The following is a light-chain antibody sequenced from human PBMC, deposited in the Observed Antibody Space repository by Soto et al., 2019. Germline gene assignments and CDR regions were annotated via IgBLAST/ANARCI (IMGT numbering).Light chain of an antibody. J-gene: IGKJ1*01. V-gene: IGKV1-5*01. Sequence: DIQMTQSPSTLSASVGDRVTITCRASQSISSRLAWYQQKPGKAPNLLIYGASSLESGVPSRFSGSGSGTEFTLGISSLQPDDFATYYCQQYNTYSRTFGQGTKVEIK. CDR2: GAS. CDR3: QQYNTYSRT. CDR1: QSISSR.